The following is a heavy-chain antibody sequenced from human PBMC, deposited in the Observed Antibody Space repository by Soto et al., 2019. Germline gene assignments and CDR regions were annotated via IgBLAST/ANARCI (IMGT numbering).Heavy chain of an antibody. CDR1: GYTFFTYD. V-gene: IGHV1-18*01. J-gene: IGHJ5*02. CDR2: ISTCSGDT. D-gene: IGHD5-12*01. CDR3: ARHHGPTTSENWFDP. Sequence: ASVKVSCKXSGYTFFTYDISWVRQAPGQGLEWMGWISTCSGDTKYAQKFRGRVTMTTDTSTTTAYLELRSLRSDDTAVYYCARHHGPTTSENWFDPWGQGTLVTVSS.